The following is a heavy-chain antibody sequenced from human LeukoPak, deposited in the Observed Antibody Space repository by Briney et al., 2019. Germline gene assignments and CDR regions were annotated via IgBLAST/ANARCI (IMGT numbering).Heavy chain of an antibody. V-gene: IGHV4-31*03. CDR2: TNYRGST. CDR3: AREGYGDDARAFDI. J-gene: IGHJ3*02. Sequence: SETLSLTCTVSGDSITSGGYYWTWIRQHPEKGLEWIGYTNYRGSTYYNPSFKSRLTISVDTSNNQFSLRLTSVTAADTAVYYCAREGYGDDARAFDIWGQGTMVTVSS. CDR1: GDSITSGGYY. D-gene: IGHD4-17*01.